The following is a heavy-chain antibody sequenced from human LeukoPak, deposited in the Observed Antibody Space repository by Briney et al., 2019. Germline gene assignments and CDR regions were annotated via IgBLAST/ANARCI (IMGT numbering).Heavy chain of an antibody. CDR2: IWYDGSNK. D-gene: IGHD1-14*01. Sequence: GGSLRLSCAASGFTFSSYGMHWVRQAPGKGLEWVAVIWYDGSNKYYADSVKGRFTISRDNSKNTLYLQMNSLRAKDTAVYYCARGTNLYYYYYYMDVWGKGTTVTVSS. J-gene: IGHJ6*03. CDR1: GFTFSSYG. V-gene: IGHV3-33*01. CDR3: ARGTNLYYYYYYMDV.